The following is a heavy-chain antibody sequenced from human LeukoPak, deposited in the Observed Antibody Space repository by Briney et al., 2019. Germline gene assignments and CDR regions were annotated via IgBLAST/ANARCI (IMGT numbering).Heavy chain of an antibody. D-gene: IGHD6-19*01. V-gene: IGHV1-2*02. CDR2: INPNSGGT. CDR3: ARAGGYSSGPAAS. Sequence: ASVKVSCKAFGYTFTGYYLHWVRQAPGQGLEWMGCINPNSGGTNYAQKFQGRVTMTRDTSISTAYMELSRLRSDDTAVYYCARAGGYSSGPAASWGQGTLVTVSS. CDR1: GYTFTGYY. J-gene: IGHJ5*02.